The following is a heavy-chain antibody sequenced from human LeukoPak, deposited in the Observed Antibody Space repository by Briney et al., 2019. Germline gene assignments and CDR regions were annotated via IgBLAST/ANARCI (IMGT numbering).Heavy chain of an antibody. D-gene: IGHD3-3*01. CDR3: ARHRLEGDTFDI. Sequence: SQTLSLTCTVSGGSVRRGNYYWTWIRQPAGSGLEWIGRIYTSGTTDYNPSLRTRVTISVDASRNQFSLNLSSVTAADTAVYFCARHRLEGDTFDIWGQGTMVTVSS. CDR2: IYTSGTT. J-gene: IGHJ3*02. CDR1: GGSVRRGNYY. V-gene: IGHV4-61*02.